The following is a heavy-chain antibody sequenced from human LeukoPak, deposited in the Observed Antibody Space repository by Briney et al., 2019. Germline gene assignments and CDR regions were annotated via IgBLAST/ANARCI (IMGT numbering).Heavy chain of an antibody. J-gene: IGHJ5*02. Sequence: GESLKISCKGSGYSINNYWIAWVRQMPGKGLEWMGIIYPADSDIRYSPSFQGQVTISADKSISTAYLQWNSLKASDTAMYYCARQEYCSGASCYAWFDPWGQGTLVTVSS. D-gene: IGHD2-15*01. CDR2: IYPADSDI. CDR1: GYSINNYW. V-gene: IGHV5-51*01. CDR3: ARQEYCSGASCYAWFDP.